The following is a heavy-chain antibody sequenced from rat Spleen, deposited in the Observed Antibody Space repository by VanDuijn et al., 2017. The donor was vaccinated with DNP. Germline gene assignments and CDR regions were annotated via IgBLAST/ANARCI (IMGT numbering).Heavy chain of an antibody. CDR2: INSAGST. CDR3: ARGYTTDYWFAY. V-gene: IGHV3-3*01. CDR1: GYSITSSYR. Sequence: EVQLQESGPGLVKPSQSLSLTCSVTGYSITSSYRWNWIRKFPGNKLEWMGYINSAGSTNYNPSLKSRISITRDTSKNQFFLQVNSVTTGDTAPYYCARGYTTDYWFAYWGQGTLVTVSS. J-gene: IGHJ3*01. D-gene: IGHD1-6*01.